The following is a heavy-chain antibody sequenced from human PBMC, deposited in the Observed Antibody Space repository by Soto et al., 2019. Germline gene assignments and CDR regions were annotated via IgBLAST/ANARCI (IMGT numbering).Heavy chain of an antibody. CDR1: GFTFSSYG. D-gene: IGHD3-3*01. CDR3: AKGRITIFGVVIQYYYYGMDV. CDR2: ISYDGSNK. Sequence: GGSLRLSCAASGFTFSSYGMHWVRQAPGKGLEWVAVISYDGSNKYYADSVKGRFTISRDNSKNTLYLQMNSLRAGDTAVYYCAKGRITIFGVVIQYYYYGMDVWGQGTTVTVSS. V-gene: IGHV3-30*18. J-gene: IGHJ6*02.